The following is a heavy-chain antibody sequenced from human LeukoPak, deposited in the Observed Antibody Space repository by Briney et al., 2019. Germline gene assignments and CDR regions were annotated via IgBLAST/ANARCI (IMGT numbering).Heavy chain of an antibody. D-gene: IGHD2-8*01. CDR2: ISYDEINK. J-gene: IGHJ3*02. V-gene: IGHV3-30-3*01. CDR1: GFTFSSYA. CDR3: ARDQALYGNGAFNI. Sequence: GGSLRLSCAASGFTFSSYAMHWVRQAPGKGLEWVAVISYDEINKYYADSVKGRFTISRDNSKNTLYMQMNSLRAEDTAVYYSARDQALYGNGAFNIWGQGTLATVSS.